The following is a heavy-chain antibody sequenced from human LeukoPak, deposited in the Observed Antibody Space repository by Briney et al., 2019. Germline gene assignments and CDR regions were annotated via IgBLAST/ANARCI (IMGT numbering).Heavy chain of an antibody. V-gene: IGHV3-7*01. Sequence: GGSLRLSCAASGFTFSPCTMNWVRQAPGKGLEWLGHINQEASRTDHADSVKGRFTISRDNARNLLYLHMSSLRAEDTAVYYCAKYLSRAFDSWGQGILVSVSS. CDR1: GFTFSPCT. CDR3: AKYLSRAFDS. CDR2: INQEASRT. D-gene: IGHD2/OR15-2a*01. J-gene: IGHJ4*02.